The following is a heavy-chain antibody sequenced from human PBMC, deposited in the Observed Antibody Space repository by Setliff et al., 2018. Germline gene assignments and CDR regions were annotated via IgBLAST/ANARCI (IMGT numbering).Heavy chain of an antibody. CDR3: VREGVDSRSSTDYRYYMDV. D-gene: IGHD3-22*01. CDR1: GGTFSSYG. Sequence: SVKVSCKASGGTFSSYGISWVRQAPGQGLEWMGGTIPIFGTTDYAQKFQGRVTIITDESTSTAFMQLSSLRSEDTAVYYCVREGVDSRSSTDYRYYMDVWGEGTTVTVSS. J-gene: IGHJ6*03. CDR2: TIPIFGTT. V-gene: IGHV1-69*05.